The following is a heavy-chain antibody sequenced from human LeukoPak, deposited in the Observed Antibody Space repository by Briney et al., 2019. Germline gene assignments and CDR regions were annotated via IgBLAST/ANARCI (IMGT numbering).Heavy chain of an antibody. V-gene: IGHV1-2*02. D-gene: IGHD3-22*01. CDR1: GYTFTGYY. J-gene: IGHJ4*02. CDR3: ARDLPQWDSSGSRFDY. Sequence: ASVTVSCKASGYTFTGYYMHWMRQAPGPGLEWMGWITTNSGGTNYAQKFQGRVTMTRDTSISTAYMELSRLRSDDTAVYYCARDLPQWDSSGSRFDYWGQGTLVTVSS. CDR2: ITTNSGGT.